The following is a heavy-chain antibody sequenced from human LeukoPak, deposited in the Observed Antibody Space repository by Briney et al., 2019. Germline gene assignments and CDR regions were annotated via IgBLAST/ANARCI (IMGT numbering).Heavy chain of an antibody. V-gene: IGHV4-59*08. Sequence: SETLSLTCTVSDGSITNYDWSWVRQSPGKGLEFIGRVHYSGNAIYNPSLKSRVTISVDTSKNQFSLKLSSVTASDTAVYYCASLRGYSGYDQGYAFDIWGQGTMVTVSS. D-gene: IGHD5-12*01. CDR3: ASLRGYSGYDQGYAFDI. J-gene: IGHJ3*02. CDR1: DGSITNYD. CDR2: VHYSGNA.